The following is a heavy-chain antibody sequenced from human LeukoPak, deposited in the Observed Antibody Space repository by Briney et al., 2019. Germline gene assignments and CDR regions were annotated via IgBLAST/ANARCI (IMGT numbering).Heavy chain of an antibody. CDR3: ARDLHYYGSGSYYNVGAWFDP. CDR1: VFTFSSYS. Sequence: GGSLRLSCAASVFTFSSYSMNWVRQAPGKGLEWVSSISSSSSYIYYADSVKGRFTSSRDNVKNSLYLQMNSLRAEDTAVYYCARDLHYYGSGSYYNVGAWFDPWGQGTLVTVSS. D-gene: IGHD3-10*01. J-gene: IGHJ5*02. V-gene: IGHV3-21*01. CDR2: ISSSSSYI.